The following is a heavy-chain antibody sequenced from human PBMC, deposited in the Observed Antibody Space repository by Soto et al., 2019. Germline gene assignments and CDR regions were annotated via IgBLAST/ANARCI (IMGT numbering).Heavy chain of an antibody. D-gene: IGHD2-2*01. V-gene: IGHV3-30*18. J-gene: IGHJ1*01. CDR3: AKAGPYCSSTSCYAL. Sequence: GGSLRLSCAASGFTFSSYSMYWVRPAPGKGLEWVAFISYDGSDKYYADSVKGRFTISRDNSKNTLYLQMNSLRADDTAVYFSAKAGPYCSSTSCYALWGQGTLVTVSS. CDR1: GFTFSSYS. CDR2: ISYDGSDK.